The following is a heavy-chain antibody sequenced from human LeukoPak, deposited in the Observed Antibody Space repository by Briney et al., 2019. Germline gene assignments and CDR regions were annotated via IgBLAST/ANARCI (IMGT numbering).Heavy chain of an antibody. V-gene: IGHV1-8*01. J-gene: IGHJ6*02. CDR1: GYTFTIYD. CDR3: ARRDRSGLGYYSYGMDV. CDR2: MNPDSGYA. Sequence: ASVKVSCKASGYTFTIYDINWVRQATGQGLEWMGWMNPDSGYAGYAQNFQGRVTMTRNTSISTAYMELSSLRSEDTAVYFCARRDRSGLGYYSYGMDVWGQGITVTVSS. D-gene: IGHD5-12*01.